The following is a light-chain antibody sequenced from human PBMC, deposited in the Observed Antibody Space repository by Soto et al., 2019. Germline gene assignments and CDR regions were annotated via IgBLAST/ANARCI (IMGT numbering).Light chain of an antibody. V-gene: IGKV1-39*01. CDR2: GAS. CDR1: QTIVTS. Sequence: DIQMTQSPSSLSASLGDRVTITCRASQTIVTSLNWYHLKPGKAPNLLIFGASSLQVGVPSRFSGSGSATDFTLTISSLQPEDFATYSCQQSYNAPYTFGQGTKVDIK. CDR3: QQSYNAPYT. J-gene: IGKJ2*01.